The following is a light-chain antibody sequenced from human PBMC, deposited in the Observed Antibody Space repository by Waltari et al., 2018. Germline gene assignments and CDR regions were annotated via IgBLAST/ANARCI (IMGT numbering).Light chain of an antibody. Sequence: QSPLTQPASVSGSRGQAITISCTGTSSNDGGYNYVSWYQQHPGKAPKLMMYDVSKRHAGIPDRFSASMSGNTAALTISGLQAEDEADYYCSSYTSSGTLRVFGGGTKLTVL. V-gene: IGLV2-14*03. CDR2: DVS. CDR3: SSYTSSGTLRV. CDR1: SSNDGGYNY. J-gene: IGLJ2*01.